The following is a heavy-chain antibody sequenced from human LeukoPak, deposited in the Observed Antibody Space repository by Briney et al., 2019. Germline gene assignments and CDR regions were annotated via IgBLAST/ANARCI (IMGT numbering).Heavy chain of an antibody. Sequence: SETLSLTCTVSGGSISSYYWSWIRQPPGKGLEWIGYIYYSGSTNYNPSLKSRVTISVDTSKNQFSLKLRSVTVADTAVYFCARRDSSGYFPYFFNCWGQGTLVTVSS. CDR2: IYYSGST. V-gene: IGHV4-59*08. J-gene: IGHJ4*02. CDR1: GGSISSYY. D-gene: IGHD6-19*01. CDR3: ARRDSSGYFPYFFNC.